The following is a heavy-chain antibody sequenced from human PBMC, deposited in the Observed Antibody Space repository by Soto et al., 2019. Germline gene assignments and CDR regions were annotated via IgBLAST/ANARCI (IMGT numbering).Heavy chain of an antibody. CDR1: GGTFSSYA. J-gene: IGHJ5*02. D-gene: IGHD6-19*01. Sequence: SVKVSCKASGGTFSSYAISWVRQAPGQGLEWMGGIIPIFGTANYAQKFQGRVTITADESTSTAYMELSSLRSEDTAVYYCARVLSSGRIGGWFDPWGQGTLVTVSS. CDR3: ARVLSSGRIGGWFDP. V-gene: IGHV1-69*13. CDR2: IIPIFGTA.